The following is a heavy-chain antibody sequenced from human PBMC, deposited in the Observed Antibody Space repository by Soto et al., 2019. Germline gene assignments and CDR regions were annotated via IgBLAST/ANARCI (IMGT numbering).Heavy chain of an antibody. CDR2: IWYDGSNK. Sequence: GGSLRLSCAASGFTFSSYGMHWVRQAPGKGLEWVAVIWYDGSNKYYADSVKGRFTISRDNSKNRLYLQMNSLRAEDTAVYYCARDWAPIAARPELVYYYYYMDVWGKGTTVTVSS. J-gene: IGHJ6*03. D-gene: IGHD6-6*01. CDR3: ARDWAPIAARPELVYYYYYMDV. V-gene: IGHV3-33*01. CDR1: GFTFSSYG.